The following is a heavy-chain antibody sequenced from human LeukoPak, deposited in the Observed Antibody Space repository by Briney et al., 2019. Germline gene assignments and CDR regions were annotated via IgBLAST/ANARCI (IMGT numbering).Heavy chain of an antibody. Sequence: SETLSLTCAVYGGSFSGYYWSWIRQPPGKGLEWIGEINHSGSTDYNPSLKSRVTISVDTSKNQFSLKLSSVTAADTAVYYCASVYDSSGYYPFWGQGTLVTVSS. CDR1: GGSFSGYY. D-gene: IGHD3-22*01. CDR2: INHSGST. V-gene: IGHV4-34*01. J-gene: IGHJ4*02. CDR3: ASVYDSSGYYPF.